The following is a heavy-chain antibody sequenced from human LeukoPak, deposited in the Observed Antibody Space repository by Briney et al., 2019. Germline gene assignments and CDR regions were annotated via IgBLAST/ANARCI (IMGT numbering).Heavy chain of an antibody. Sequence: GGSLRLSCAASGFTVSSNYMSWVRQAPGKGLKWVSSISGSGGSTYYADSVKGRFTISRDNSKNTLYLQMNSLRAEDTGVYYCARGADFWSGYNDYWGQGTLVSVSS. CDR1: GFTVSSNY. CDR3: ARGADFWSGYNDY. J-gene: IGHJ4*02. D-gene: IGHD3-3*01. CDR2: ISGSGGST. V-gene: IGHV3-53*01.